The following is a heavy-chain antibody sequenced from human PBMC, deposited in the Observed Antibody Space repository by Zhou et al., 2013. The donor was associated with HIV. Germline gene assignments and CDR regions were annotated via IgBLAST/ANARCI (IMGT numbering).Heavy chain of an antibody. CDR1: GYTLTAFG. D-gene: IGHD1-1*01. Sequence: QVQLVQSGAEVKRPGASVKVSCKASGYTLTAFGISWVRQAPGQGLEWVGWISSYRGHTNYAQKLQGRVSVTTDTSTNTAYMELRSLRSDDTAVYFCARALSARWIGGGYYYMDVWGKGTAVTVS. CDR2: ISSYRGHT. J-gene: IGHJ6*03. CDR3: ARALSARWIGGGYYYMDV. V-gene: IGHV1-18*01.